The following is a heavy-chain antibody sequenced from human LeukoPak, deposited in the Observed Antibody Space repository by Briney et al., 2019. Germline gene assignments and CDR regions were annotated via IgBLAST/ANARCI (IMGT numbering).Heavy chain of an antibody. J-gene: IGHJ4*02. CDR1: SDSFSSSSYF. CDR2: IYYSGST. CDR3: ARRALGDSSADYYY. Sequence: SETLSLTCTVSSDSFSSSSYFWDWLRQPPGTGLEWIGSIYYSGSTYYNPSLKSRVFISVDTSKNQFSLRLGSLTAADTAVYYCARRALGDSSADYYYWGQGALVTAAS. V-gene: IGHV4-39*01. D-gene: IGHD3-22*01.